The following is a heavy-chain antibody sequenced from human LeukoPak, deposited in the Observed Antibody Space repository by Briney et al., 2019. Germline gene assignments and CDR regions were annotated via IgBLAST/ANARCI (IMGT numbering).Heavy chain of an antibody. Sequence: SVKVSCKASGGTFSSYAISWVRQAPGQGLEWMGRIIPILGIANYAQKFQGRVTITADKSTSTAYMELSSLRAEDTAVYYCARDSERDMVADYWGQGTLVTVSS. CDR2: IIPILGIA. V-gene: IGHV1-69*04. CDR1: GGTFSSYA. CDR3: ARDSERDMVADY. J-gene: IGHJ4*02. D-gene: IGHD3-10*01.